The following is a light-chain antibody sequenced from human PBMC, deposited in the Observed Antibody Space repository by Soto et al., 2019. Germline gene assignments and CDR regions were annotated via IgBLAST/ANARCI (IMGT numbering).Light chain of an antibody. CDR2: EVT. Sequence: QSVLTQPPSVYGFPGQSVTISCTGTSSDVGSYNRVSWYQQPPGTAPKLMIYEVTNRPSGVPDRFSGSKSGNTASLTISGLQAEDEADYYCSSYTSSDTYVFGTGTKVTVL. CDR3: SSYTSSDTYV. J-gene: IGLJ1*01. CDR1: SSDVGSYNR. V-gene: IGLV2-18*02.